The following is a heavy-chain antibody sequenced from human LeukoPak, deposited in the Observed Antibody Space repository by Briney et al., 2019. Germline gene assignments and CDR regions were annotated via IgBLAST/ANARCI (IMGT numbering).Heavy chain of an antibody. Sequence: SETLSLTCTVSGGSISSYYWSWIRQPAGKGLEWIGRIYTSGSTNYNPSLKSRVTMSVDTSKNQFPLKLSSVTAADTAVYYCARGELLYYDFWSGYYGRPNWFDPWGQGTLVTVSS. CDR2: IYTSGST. D-gene: IGHD3-3*01. CDR3: ARGELLYYDFWSGYYGRPNWFDP. J-gene: IGHJ5*02. CDR1: GGSISSYY. V-gene: IGHV4-4*07.